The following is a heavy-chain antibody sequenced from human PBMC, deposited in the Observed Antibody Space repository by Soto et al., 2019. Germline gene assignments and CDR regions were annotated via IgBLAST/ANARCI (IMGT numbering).Heavy chain of an antibody. CDR2: ISYDGSNK. Sequence: QVQLVESGGGVVQPGRSLRLSCAASGFTFSSYGMHWVRQAPGKGLEWVAVISYDGSNKYYADSVKGRFTISRDNSKNTXXLQMNSLRAEDTAVYYCAKSASIVVVTAPAGPFQHWGQGTLVTVSS. CDR1: GFTFSSYG. CDR3: AKSASIVVVTAPAGPFQH. D-gene: IGHD2-21*02. V-gene: IGHV3-30*18. J-gene: IGHJ1*01.